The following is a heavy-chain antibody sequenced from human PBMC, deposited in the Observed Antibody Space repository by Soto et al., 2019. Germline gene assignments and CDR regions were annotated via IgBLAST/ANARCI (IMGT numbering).Heavy chain of an antibody. D-gene: IGHD5-18*01. CDR1: GGSFSGYY. CDR3: ARVRIHHYDSYGMDV. V-gene: IGHV4-34*01. Sequence: SETLSLTCAVYGGSFSGYYWSWIRQPPGKGLEWIGEINHSGSTNYNPSLKSRVTISVDTSKNQFSLKLSSVTAADTAVYYCARVRIHHYDSYGMDVWGQGTTVTVSS. J-gene: IGHJ6*02. CDR2: INHSGST.